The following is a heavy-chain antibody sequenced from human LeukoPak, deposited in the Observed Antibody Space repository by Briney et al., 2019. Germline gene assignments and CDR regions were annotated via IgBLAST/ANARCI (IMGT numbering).Heavy chain of an antibody. Sequence: GVSLRLSCAASGFTFSSYWMSWVRQAPGKGLEWVANIKQDGSEKYYVDSVKGRFTISRDNAKNSLYLQMNSLRAEDTAVYYCARFRSSWTYYGMDVWGQGTTVTVSS. J-gene: IGHJ6*02. CDR3: ARFRSSWTYYGMDV. CDR2: IKQDGSEK. D-gene: IGHD6-13*01. CDR1: GFTFSSYW. V-gene: IGHV3-7*01.